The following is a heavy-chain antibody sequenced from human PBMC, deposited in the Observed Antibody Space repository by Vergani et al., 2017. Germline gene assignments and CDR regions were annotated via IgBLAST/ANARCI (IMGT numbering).Heavy chain of an antibody. D-gene: IGHD6-13*01. Sequence: QVQLVESGGGVVQPGRSLRLSCAASGFTFSSYGMHWVRQAPGKGLEWVAVISYDGSNKYYADSVKGRFTISRDNSKNTLYLQMNSLRAEDTAVYYCAKVGIAAAVDYWGQGTLVTVSS. V-gene: IGHV3-30*18. CDR1: GFTFSSYG. J-gene: IGHJ4*02. CDR2: ISYDGSNK. CDR3: AKVGIAAAVDY.